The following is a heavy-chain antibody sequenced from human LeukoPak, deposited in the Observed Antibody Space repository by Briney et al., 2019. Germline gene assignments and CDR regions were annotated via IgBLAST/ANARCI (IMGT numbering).Heavy chain of an antibody. Sequence: ASVKVSCKASGYTFTSYGISWVRQAPGQGLEWMGWISAYNGNTNYAQKLQGRVTMTTDTSTSTAYMELRSLRSDDTAVYYCARAENYDILTGYWFPNDDYWGQGTLVTVSS. D-gene: IGHD3-9*01. CDR2: ISAYNGNT. CDR3: ARAENYDILTGYWFPNDDY. V-gene: IGHV1-18*01. CDR1: GYTFTSYG. J-gene: IGHJ4*02.